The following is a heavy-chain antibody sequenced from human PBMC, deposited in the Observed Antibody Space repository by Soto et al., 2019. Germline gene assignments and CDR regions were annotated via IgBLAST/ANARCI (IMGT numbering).Heavy chain of an antibody. D-gene: IGHD3-22*01. CDR3: ARVVYYDSSGYGL. CDR2: ISSTSDYI. J-gene: IGHJ3*01. Sequence: PGGSLRLSCAASGFTFSSYSMNWVRQAPGKGLEWVSSISSTSDYIYYADSVKGRFTISRDNAKNSLYLQMNSLRAEDTAVYYCARVVYYDSSGYGLWGQGTMVTVSS. V-gene: IGHV3-21*01. CDR1: GFTFSSYS.